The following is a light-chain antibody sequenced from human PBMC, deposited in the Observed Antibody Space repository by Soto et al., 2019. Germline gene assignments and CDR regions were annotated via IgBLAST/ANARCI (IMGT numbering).Light chain of an antibody. Sequence: EIVMTQSPATLSVSPGERATLSCRASQSVSSNLAWYQQKPGQAPRLLIYGASTRATGIPARFSGSGSGTECTLTISSLQSEDFAVYYCQQDNNWPYTFGQGTKLEIK. V-gene: IGKV3-15*01. CDR2: GAS. J-gene: IGKJ2*01. CDR1: QSVSSN. CDR3: QQDNNWPYT.